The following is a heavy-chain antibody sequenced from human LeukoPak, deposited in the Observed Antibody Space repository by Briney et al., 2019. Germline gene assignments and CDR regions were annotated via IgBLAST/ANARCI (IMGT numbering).Heavy chain of an antibody. CDR3: ARGGIVGAPDY. J-gene: IGHJ4*02. CDR2: INHSGST. D-gene: IGHD1-26*01. V-gene: IGHV4-34*01. Sequence: PSETLSLTCAVYGGSFSGYYWSWIRQPPGKGLEWIGEINHSGSTNCNPSLKSRVTISVDTSKNQFSLKLSSVTAADTAVYYCARGGIVGAPDYWGQGTLVTVSS. CDR1: GGSFSGYY.